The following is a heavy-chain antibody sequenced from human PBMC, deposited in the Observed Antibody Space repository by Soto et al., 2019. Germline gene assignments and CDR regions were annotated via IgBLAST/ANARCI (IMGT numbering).Heavy chain of an antibody. CDR3: ARQQLLPFYYALDV. Sequence: SETLSLTCTVSGGSISGFYWSWIRQSPGKGLEYIGYIYYRGSTNYNPSLKSRVTMSVDTSRNQFSLKVNSVTAADTAVYYCARQQLLPFYYALDVWGQGTTVTVSS. CDR2: IYYRGST. CDR1: GGSISGFY. V-gene: IGHV4-59*01. D-gene: IGHD6-13*01. J-gene: IGHJ6*02.